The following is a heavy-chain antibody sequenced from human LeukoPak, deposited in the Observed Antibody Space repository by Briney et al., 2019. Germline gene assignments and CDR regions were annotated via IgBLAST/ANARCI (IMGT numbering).Heavy chain of an antibody. CDR2: ISSSSSYI. Sequence: PGGSLRLSCAASGFTFSSYSMNWVRQAPGKGLEWVSSISSSSSYIYYADSVKGRFTIPRDNAKNSLYLQMNSLRAEDTAVYYCAGDFLEDILTGYYNSGGPDYWGQGTLVTVSS. CDR3: AGDFLEDILTGYYNSGGPDY. CDR1: GFTFSSYS. V-gene: IGHV3-21*01. D-gene: IGHD3-9*01. J-gene: IGHJ4*02.